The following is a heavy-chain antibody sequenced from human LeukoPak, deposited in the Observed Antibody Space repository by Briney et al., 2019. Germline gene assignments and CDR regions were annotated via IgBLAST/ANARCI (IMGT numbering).Heavy chain of an antibody. CDR1: GFTFSSYA. CDR3: AKNTYYYDSSGYGDYYMDV. V-gene: IGHV3-23*01. CDR2: ISGSGGST. D-gene: IGHD3-22*01. J-gene: IGHJ6*03. Sequence: PGGSLRLSCAASGFTFSSYAMSWVRQAPGKGLEWVSAISGSGGSTYYADSVKGRFTISRDNSKNTLYLQMNSLRAEDTAVYYSAKNTYYYDSSGYGDYYMDVWGKGTTVTVSS.